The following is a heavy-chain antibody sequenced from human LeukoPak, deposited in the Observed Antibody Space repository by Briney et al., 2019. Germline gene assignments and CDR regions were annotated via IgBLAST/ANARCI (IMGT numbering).Heavy chain of an antibody. Sequence: PSETLSLTCAVFGGSFTDYYWSWIRQPPGKGLEWIGEITHRGSTNYKSSLKSRVTISVDTSKNQFSLKLTSVTAADTANYCSRRGQWLGRGFDPWGQGTLVTVSS. D-gene: IGHD6-19*01. J-gene: IGHJ5*02. CDR2: ITHRGST. CDR3: SRRGQWLGRGFDP. V-gene: IGHV4-34*01. CDR1: GGSFTDYY.